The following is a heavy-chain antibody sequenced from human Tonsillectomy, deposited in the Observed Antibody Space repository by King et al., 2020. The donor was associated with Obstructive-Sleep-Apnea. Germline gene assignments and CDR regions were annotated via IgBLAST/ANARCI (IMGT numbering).Heavy chain of an antibody. Sequence: QLVQSGAEVRKPGASVKVSCKASGYTFTGNYMHWVRQAPGQGLEWMGWINPASGGTNCAQKFQGRVTMTRDTSINTAFMEMSRLRYDDTAVYYCAREHRTAAAHSEAFDIWGQGTMVTVSS. CDR1: GYTFTGNY. D-gene: IGHD6-13*01. CDR2: INPASGGT. CDR3: AREHRTAAAHSEAFDI. V-gene: IGHV1-2*02. J-gene: IGHJ3*02.